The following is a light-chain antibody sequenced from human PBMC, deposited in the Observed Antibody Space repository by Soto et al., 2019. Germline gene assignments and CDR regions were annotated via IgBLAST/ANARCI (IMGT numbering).Light chain of an antibody. V-gene: IGLV2-8*01. CDR2: EVS. Sequence: QSVLTQPPSASGSPGQSVTITCTGTSSDVGGYNYVSWYQQHPGKAPKLMIYEVSQRPSGVPDRFSGSKSGNTASLTVSGLQAEDDADYYGISHGGNNVFGTGTKVTVL. J-gene: IGLJ1*01. CDR1: SSDVGGYNY. CDR3: ISHGGNNV.